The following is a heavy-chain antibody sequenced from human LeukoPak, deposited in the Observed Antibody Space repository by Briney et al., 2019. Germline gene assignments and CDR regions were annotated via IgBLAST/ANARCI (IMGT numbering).Heavy chain of an antibody. J-gene: IGHJ4*02. CDR1: GFTFYDYV. CDR2: SRLDGGTN. CDR3: AKDGGRGRSGWGYFEK. V-gene: IGHV3-43D*03. Sequence: GGSLRLSCAASGFTFYDYVIHGVRQAPGRGVEWVSVSRLDGGTNCYPHSVKGRFTIPRNHRQTPLYLQMTSLRSEDTAWYHCAKDGGRGRSGWGYFEKWGQGTLVTVST. D-gene: IGHD3-3*01.